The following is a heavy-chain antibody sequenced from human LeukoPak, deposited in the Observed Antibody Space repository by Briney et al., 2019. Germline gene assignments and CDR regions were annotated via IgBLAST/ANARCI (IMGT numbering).Heavy chain of an antibody. CDR3: GRVGGRSKAAKGDAFDI. J-gene: IGHJ3*02. V-gene: IGHV3-33*01. CDR1: GFTFSSYG. CDR2: IWYDGGNK. D-gene: IGHD6-6*01. Sequence: GGSLRLSCAASGFTFSSYGMHWVRQAPGKGLEWVAVIWYDGGNKYYADSVKGRFTISRDNDKNSMYLQMNSLRAEDTAVYYCGRVGGRSKAAKGDAFDIWGQGTMVTVSS.